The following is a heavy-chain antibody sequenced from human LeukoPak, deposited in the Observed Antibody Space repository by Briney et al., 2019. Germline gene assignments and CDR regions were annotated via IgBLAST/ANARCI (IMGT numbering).Heavy chain of an antibody. CDR3: AKELGYCSGGSCYSDYYYGMDV. V-gene: IGHV3-9*01. D-gene: IGHD2-15*01. J-gene: IGHJ6*02. Sequence: GRSLRLSCAASGFTFDDYAMHWVRQAPGKGLEWVSGISWNSGSIGYADSVKGRFTISRDNAKNSLYLQMNSLRAEDTALYYCAKELGYCSGGSCYSDYYYGMDVWGQGTTVTVSS. CDR1: GFTFDDYA. CDR2: ISWNSGSI.